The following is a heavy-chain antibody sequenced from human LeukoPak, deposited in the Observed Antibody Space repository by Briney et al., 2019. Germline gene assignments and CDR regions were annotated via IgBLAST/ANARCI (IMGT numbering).Heavy chain of an antibody. CDR1: GGSISSSSYY. J-gene: IGHJ2*01. CDR3: VRKREGYFDL. CDR2: IYYSGST. Sequence: SETLPLTCTVSGGSISSSSYYWGWIRQPPGKGLEWIGSIYYSGSTYYNPSLKSGVTISVDTSKNQFSLKLGAVTAADTAVYYCVRKREGYFDLWDRGTLITVSS. V-gene: IGHV4-39*07.